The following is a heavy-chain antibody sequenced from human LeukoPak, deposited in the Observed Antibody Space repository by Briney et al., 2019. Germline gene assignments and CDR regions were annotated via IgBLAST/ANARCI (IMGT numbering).Heavy chain of an antibody. CDR3: AREQPNTGGFEK. V-gene: IGHV1-46*01. D-gene: IGHD1-1*01. CDR1: GYTFTSFF. Sequence: RASVKVSCKASGYTFTSFFIHWVRQAPGQGIEWMGIIRPRDGDTNYAQTFRDRVTLSRDTSTSTVYMALSSLRSEDTAIYYCAREQPNTGGFEKWGQGTLVTVSS. CDR2: IRPRDGDT. J-gene: IGHJ4*02.